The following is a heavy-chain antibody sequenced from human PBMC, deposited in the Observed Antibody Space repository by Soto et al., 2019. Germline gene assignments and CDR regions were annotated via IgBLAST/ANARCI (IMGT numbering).Heavy chain of an antibody. Sequence: PSETLSLTXAVYGGFPSESYWTWIRQPPGKGLEWIGEINHVGGTNYNPSLKSRVTMSVDTSQNQFSLRLISVTAADTAMYFCVRIRYQLPSSVLWLDPWGQGTPVTVSS. CDR3: VRIRYQLPSSVLWLDP. D-gene: IGHD3-16*01. V-gene: IGHV4-34*01. J-gene: IGHJ5*02. CDR1: GGFPSESY. CDR2: INHVGGT.